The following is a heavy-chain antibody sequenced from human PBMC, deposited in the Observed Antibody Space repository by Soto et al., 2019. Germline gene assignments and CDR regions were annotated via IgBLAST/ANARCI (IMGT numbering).Heavy chain of an antibody. V-gene: IGHV4-34*01. CDR3: ARERVRGFVVIAARVEFDY. Sequence: QVQLQQWGAGLLKPSETLSLTCAVYGGSFSGYYWSWIRQPPGKGLEWIGEINHSGSTNYNPSLKSRVTISVDTSKNQFSLKLSSVTAADTAVYYCARERVRGFVVIAARVEFDYWGQGTLVTVSS. J-gene: IGHJ4*02. D-gene: IGHD6-6*01. CDR1: GGSFSGYY. CDR2: INHSGST.